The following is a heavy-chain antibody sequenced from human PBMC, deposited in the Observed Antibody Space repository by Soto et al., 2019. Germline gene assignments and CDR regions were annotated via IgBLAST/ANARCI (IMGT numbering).Heavy chain of an antibody. Sequence: QVQLVQSGAEVKKPGSSVKVSCKASGGTFSSYAISWVRQAPGQGLEWMGGIIPIFGTANYAQKFQGRVTITAHESTSTADMELSSRISEDTAVYYSARENGGGDRFQPWGQGTLGTVSS. J-gene: IGHJ1*01. CDR2: IIPIFGTA. V-gene: IGHV1-69*12. D-gene: IGHD2-21*02. CDR3: ARENGGGDRFQP. CDR1: GGTFSSYA.